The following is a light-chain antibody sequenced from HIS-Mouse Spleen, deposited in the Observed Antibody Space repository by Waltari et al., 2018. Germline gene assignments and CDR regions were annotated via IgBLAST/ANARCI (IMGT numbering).Light chain of an antibody. J-gene: IGLJ2*01. CDR1: SSAVGGYNY. Sequence: QSALTQPPSASGSPGQSVTISCTGTSSAVGGYNYVSWYQQHPGKAPKLMIYEVSKRPSGVPDRFSGSKSGNTASLTVSGLQAMDEADYYCQVWDSSSDHVVFGGGTKLTVL. V-gene: IGLV2-8*01. CDR2: EVS. CDR3: QVWDSSSDHVV.